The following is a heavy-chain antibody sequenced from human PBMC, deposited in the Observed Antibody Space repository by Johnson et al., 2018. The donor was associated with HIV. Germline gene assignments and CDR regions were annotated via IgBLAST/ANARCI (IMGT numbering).Heavy chain of an antibody. Sequence: VQLVESGGGVVQPGGSLRLSCAASGFTFSSYAMSWVRQAPGKGLEWVGHIKSKTDGGATDYPAPVKDRFTISRDDSKNTLYLQINSLKTDDTGVYYCSREVYQMTAFDIWGQGTMVTVSS. D-gene: IGHD2-2*01. V-gene: IGHV3-15*01. CDR2: IKSKTDGGAT. J-gene: IGHJ3*02. CDR1: GFTFSSYA. CDR3: SREVYQMTAFDI.